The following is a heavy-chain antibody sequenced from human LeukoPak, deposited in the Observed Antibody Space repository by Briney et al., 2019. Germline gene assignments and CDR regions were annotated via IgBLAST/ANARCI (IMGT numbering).Heavy chain of an antibody. Sequence: SETLSLTCTVSGGSISSRSYNWGWIRQPPGKGLEWIGNIHYSGSTYYNPSLKSRVTISVDTSKNQFSLKLSSVTAADTAVYYCARHARLAFLARRLDAFDIWGQGTMVTVSS. CDR1: GGSISSRSYN. V-gene: IGHV4-39*07. CDR2: IHYSGST. CDR3: ARHARLAFLARRLDAFDI. D-gene: IGHD3-3*02. J-gene: IGHJ3*02.